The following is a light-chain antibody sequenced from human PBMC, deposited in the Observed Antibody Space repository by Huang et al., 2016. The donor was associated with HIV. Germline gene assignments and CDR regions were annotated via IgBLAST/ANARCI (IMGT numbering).Light chain of an antibody. CDR3: QQLNSYPEGFT. J-gene: IGKJ3*01. CDR1: QGISSY. Sequence: IQLTQSPSSLSASVGDRVTITCRASQGISSYLAWYQQKPGKAPKLLIYAASTLQRGVTSRFSGSGSGTDFTLTISSLQPEDFATYYCQQLNSYPEGFTFGPGTKVDIK. CDR2: AAS. V-gene: IGKV1-9*01.